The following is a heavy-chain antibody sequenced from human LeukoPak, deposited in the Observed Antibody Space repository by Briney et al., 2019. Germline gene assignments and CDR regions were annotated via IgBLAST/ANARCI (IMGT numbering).Heavy chain of an antibody. CDR3: ARAPYNWNQPNWFDP. CDR1: GFTFSSYT. D-gene: IGHD1-20*01. CDR2: ISSNSSYI. Sequence: PGGSLRLSCAASGFTFSSYTMNWVRQAPGKGLEWVSSISSNSSYIYYADSAKGRFTISRDNAKNSLYLQMNSLRAEDTAVYYCARAPYNWNQPNWFDPWGQGTLVTVSS. V-gene: IGHV3-21*01. J-gene: IGHJ5*02.